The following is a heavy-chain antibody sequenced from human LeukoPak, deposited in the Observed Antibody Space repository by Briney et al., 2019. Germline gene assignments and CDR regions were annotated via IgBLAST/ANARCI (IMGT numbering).Heavy chain of an antibody. CDR1: GFTFSIYS. CDR3: ASSYCSGANCYAFDY. V-gene: IGHV3-21*04. J-gene: IGHJ4*02. Sequence: GGSLRLSCVTSGFTFSIYSMNWVRQAPGKGLEWVSCISKNSIYIDYGGAVKGRFTISRDNAKNSLYLQMNSLRAEDTAVYYCASSYCSGANCYAFDYWGQGTLVTVSS. D-gene: IGHD2-15*01. CDR2: ISKNSIYI.